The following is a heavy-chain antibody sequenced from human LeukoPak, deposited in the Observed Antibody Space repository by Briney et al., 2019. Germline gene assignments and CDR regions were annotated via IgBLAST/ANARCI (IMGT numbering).Heavy chain of an antibody. CDR3: ARVTAVAGFTNFDY. Sequence: PSETLSLTCTVSGGSISTYYWSWIRQPPGKGLEWIGYIYYSGSTNDNPSLKSRVSISADTSKNQFSLKLSSVTAADTAVYYCARVTAVAGFTNFDYWGQGTLVTVSS. V-gene: IGHV4-59*01. CDR2: IYYSGST. D-gene: IGHD6-19*01. J-gene: IGHJ4*02. CDR1: GGSISTYY.